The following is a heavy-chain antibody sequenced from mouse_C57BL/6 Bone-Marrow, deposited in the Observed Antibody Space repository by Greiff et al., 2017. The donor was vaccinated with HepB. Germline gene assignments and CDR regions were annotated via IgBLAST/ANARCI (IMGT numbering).Heavy chain of an antibody. D-gene: IGHD2-5*01. J-gene: IGHJ4*01. CDR1: GYTLTDYN. CDR2: INPNNGGT. CDR3: ARKYYSNYNAMDY. V-gene: IGHV1-18*01. Sequence: EVQLQQSGPELVKPGASVKIPCKASGYTLTDYNMDWVKQSHGKSLEWIGDINPNNGGTIYNQKFKGKATLTVDKSSSTAYMELRSLTSEDTAVYYCARKYYSNYNAMDYWGQGTSVTVSS.